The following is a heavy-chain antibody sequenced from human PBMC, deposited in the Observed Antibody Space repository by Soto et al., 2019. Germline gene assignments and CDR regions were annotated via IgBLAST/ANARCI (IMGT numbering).Heavy chain of an antibody. Sequence: SLTLSCAPSRFASSSYNRKWVRQAPGVGLEWISHISASSRTLFYADSVRGRFTISRDNAKNSLYLQMNSLRAEDTALYYCARSPYSGSDEGDAFDIWGQGTMVTVSS. CDR2: ISASSRTL. J-gene: IGHJ3*02. V-gene: IGHV3-48*04. CDR3: ARSPYSGSDEGDAFDI. D-gene: IGHD5-12*01. CDR1: RFASSSYN.